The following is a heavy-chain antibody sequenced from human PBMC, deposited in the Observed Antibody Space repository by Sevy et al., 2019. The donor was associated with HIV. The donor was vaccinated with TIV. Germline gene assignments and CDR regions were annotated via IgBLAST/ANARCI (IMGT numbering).Heavy chain of an antibody. V-gene: IGHV3-64D*06. CDR3: VKDQARYYDFWSGYYYFDY. CDR1: GFTFSSYA. CDR2: ISSNGGST. J-gene: IGHJ4*02. D-gene: IGHD3-3*01. Sequence: GGSLRLSCSASGFTFSSYAMHWVRQAPGKGLEYVSAISSNGGSTYYADSVKGRFTISRDNSKNTLYLQMSSLRAEDTAVYYCVKDQARYYDFWSGYYYFDYWGQGILVTVSS.